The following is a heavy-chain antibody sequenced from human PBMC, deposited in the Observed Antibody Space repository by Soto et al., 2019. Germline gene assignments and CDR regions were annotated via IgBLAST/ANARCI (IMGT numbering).Heavy chain of an antibody. CDR2: IYYSGST. J-gene: IGHJ4*02. V-gene: IGHV4-31*03. CDR3: ARLAWSRDYYDSSGYPDY. Sequence: SETLSLTCTVSCGSISSGGYYWSWIRQHPGKGLEWIGYIYYSGSTYYNPSLKSRVTISVDTSKNQFSLKLSSVTAADTAVYYCARLAWSRDYYDSSGYPDYWGQGTLVTVSS. CDR1: CGSISSGGYY. D-gene: IGHD3-22*01.